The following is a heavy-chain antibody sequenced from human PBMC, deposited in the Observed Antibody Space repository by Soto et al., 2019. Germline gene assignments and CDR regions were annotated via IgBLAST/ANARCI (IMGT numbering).Heavy chain of an antibody. Sequence: QVKLVESGGGVVQPGRSLRLSCAPSGFTFRFYAMHWVRQAPGKGLEWVALISYAGTSQYYTDSVKGRFTISRDNSENTLYLQMNRLGPDDTAIYYCARASSGSNYFDNWGQGTLVTVSS. V-gene: IGHV3-30*10. J-gene: IGHJ4*02. CDR1: GFTFRFYA. CDR3: ARASSGSNYFDN. D-gene: IGHD1-26*01. CDR2: ISYAGTSQ.